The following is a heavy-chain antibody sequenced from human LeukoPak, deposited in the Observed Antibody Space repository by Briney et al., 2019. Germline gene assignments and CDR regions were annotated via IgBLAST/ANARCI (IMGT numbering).Heavy chain of an antibody. CDR1: GFTFSDYY. V-gene: IGHV3-11*04. Sequence: PGGSLRLSCAASGFTFSDYYMSWIRQAPGKGLEWVSYISSSGSTIYYADSVKGRFTVSRDNAKDSLYLQMNSLRAEDTAVYYCARALTTLTYEGYWGPGTLVTVSS. CDR3: ARALTTLTYEGY. CDR2: ISSSGSTI. J-gene: IGHJ4*02. D-gene: IGHD1-1*01.